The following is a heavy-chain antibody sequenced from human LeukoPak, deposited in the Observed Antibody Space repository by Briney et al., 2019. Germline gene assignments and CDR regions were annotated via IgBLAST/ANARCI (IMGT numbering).Heavy chain of an antibody. D-gene: IGHD2-2*01. CDR3: ARGPQYPWFDP. CDR2: INHSGST. V-gene: IGHV4-34*01. Sequence: SETLSLTCAVYGGSFSGYYWSWIRQPPGKGLEWIGEINHSGSTNYNPSLKSRVTISVDTSKNQFSLRLSSVTAADTAVYYCARGPQYPWFDPWGQGTLVTVSS. J-gene: IGHJ5*02. CDR1: GGSFSGYY.